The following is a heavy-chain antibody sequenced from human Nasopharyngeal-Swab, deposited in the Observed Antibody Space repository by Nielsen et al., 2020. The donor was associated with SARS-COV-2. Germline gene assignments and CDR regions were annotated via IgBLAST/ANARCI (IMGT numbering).Heavy chain of an antibody. V-gene: IGHV1-3*01. CDR3: ARDGLGYRSGLFDS. D-gene: IGHD6-19*01. Sequence: ASVKVSCKAYGDTFITHVTHWVRQAPGQRPEWMGWINVGNGNTRYSQNLQGRVTITRDTSTSTTYLDLSSLKSEDTALYYCARDGLGYRSGLFDSWGQGTLVTVSS. CDR2: INVGNGNT. J-gene: IGHJ4*02. CDR1: GDTFITHV.